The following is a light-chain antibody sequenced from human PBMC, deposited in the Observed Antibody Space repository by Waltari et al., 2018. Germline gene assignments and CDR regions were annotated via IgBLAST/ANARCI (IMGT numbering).Light chain of an antibody. J-gene: IGLJ3*02. CDR1: SSDVGSYNL. CDR2: EVT. V-gene: IGLV2-23*02. Sequence: QSALTQPASVSGPPGQSITSSCTGTSSDVGSYNLVSWYQQHPGKAPKLMIYEVTKRPSGVSNRFSGSKSGNTASLTISGLQAEDEADYYCCSYAGSTTWVFGGGTKLTVL. CDR3: CSYAGSTTWV.